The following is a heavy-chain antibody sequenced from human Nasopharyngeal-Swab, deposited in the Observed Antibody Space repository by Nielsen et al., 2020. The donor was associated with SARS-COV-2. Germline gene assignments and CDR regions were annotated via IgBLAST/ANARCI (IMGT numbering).Heavy chain of an antibody. D-gene: IGHD2-15*01. CDR2: FDPEDSET. V-gene: IGHV1-24*01. Sequence: WVRQAPGQGLEWMGGFDPEDSETIYAQKFQGRVAMTEDTSTDTAYMELSSLRSEDTAVYYCATGPVVAATEWFDPWGQGTLVTVSS. CDR3: ATGPVVAATEWFDP. J-gene: IGHJ5*02.